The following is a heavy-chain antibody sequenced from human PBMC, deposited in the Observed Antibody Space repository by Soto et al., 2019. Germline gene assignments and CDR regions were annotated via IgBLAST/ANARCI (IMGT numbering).Heavy chain of an antibody. J-gene: IGHJ6*02. CDR3: AREFRAPKRGGFYYGMDV. Sequence: QVQLVQSGAEVKKPGASVKVSCKASGYTFTSYGISWVRQAPGQGLEWMGWISAYNGNTNYAQKLQGRVTMTTDTSTSTAYMGLRSLRSDDTAVYYCAREFRAPKRGGFYYGMDVWGQGTTVTVSS. CDR2: ISAYNGNT. D-gene: IGHD3-16*01. CDR1: GYTFTSYG. V-gene: IGHV1-18*04.